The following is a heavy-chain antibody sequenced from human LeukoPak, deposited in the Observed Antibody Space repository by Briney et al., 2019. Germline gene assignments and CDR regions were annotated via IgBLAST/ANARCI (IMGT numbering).Heavy chain of an antibody. D-gene: IGHD2-2*01. CDR1: GFSFSQIA. V-gene: IGHV3-23*01. CDR2: FAGNGGGT. Sequence: GGSLRLSCAASGFSFSQIAMNWVRQAPGKGLEWVSGFAGNGGGTYYADSVKGRFTISRDNSKNTVYLQMNSQRVEDTAVYYCAKDSSLAEGRGPTFEHWGQGTLVTVSS. CDR3: AKDSSLAEGRGPTFEH. J-gene: IGHJ4*02.